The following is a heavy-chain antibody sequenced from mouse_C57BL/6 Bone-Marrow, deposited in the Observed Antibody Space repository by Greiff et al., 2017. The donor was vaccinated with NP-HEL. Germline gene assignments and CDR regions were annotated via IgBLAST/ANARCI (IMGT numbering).Heavy chain of an antibody. CDR1: GFSLTSYG. CDR3: AKHRGDGNYSDWYLDV. Sequence: QVQLQESGPGLVAPSQSLSITCTVSGFSLTSYGVDWVRQPPGKGLEWLGVIWGGGSANYNSALMSRMGISKDNSKTQVFLKMHSLQTADTAMYYCAKHRGDGNYSDWYLDVWGKGTTVTVSS. J-gene: IGHJ1*03. CDR2: IWGGGSA. V-gene: IGHV2-9*01. D-gene: IGHD2-1*01.